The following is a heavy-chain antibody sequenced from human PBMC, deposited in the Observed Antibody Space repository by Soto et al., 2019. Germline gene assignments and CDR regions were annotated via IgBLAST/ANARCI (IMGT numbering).Heavy chain of an antibody. D-gene: IGHD1-26*01. CDR3: AKGGSGSYEYYFDY. CDR2: ISYDGSNK. CDR1: GFTFSSYG. Sequence: PGGSLRLSCAASGFTFSSYGMHWVRQAPGKGLEWVAVISYDGSNKYYADSVKGRFTISRDNSKNTLYLQMNSLRAEDTAVYYCAKGGSGSYEYYFDYWGQGTLVTVSS. J-gene: IGHJ4*02. V-gene: IGHV3-30*18.